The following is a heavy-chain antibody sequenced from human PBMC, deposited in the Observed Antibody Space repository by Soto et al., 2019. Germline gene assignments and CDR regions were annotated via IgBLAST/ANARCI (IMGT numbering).Heavy chain of an antibody. J-gene: IGHJ4*02. V-gene: IGHV3-33*01. CDR3: ARVGPGGNSAFEY. Sequence: QVQLVESGGGVVQPGRSLRLSCAASGFTFSSYGMHWVRQAPGKGLEWVAIIWYDGSDKYYADSVKGRFTISRDNSKNTLYLQMNSLRAEDTAVYYCARVGPGGNSAFEYWGQGTLVTVSS. D-gene: IGHD2-21*02. CDR1: GFTFSSYG. CDR2: IWYDGSDK.